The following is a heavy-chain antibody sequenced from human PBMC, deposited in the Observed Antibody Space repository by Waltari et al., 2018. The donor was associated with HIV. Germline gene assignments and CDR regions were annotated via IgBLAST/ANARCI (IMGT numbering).Heavy chain of an antibody. CDR1: AYIFTDTY. J-gene: IGHJ4*02. V-gene: IGHV1-2*02. D-gene: IGHD3-10*01. CDR2: INPNKGGT. Sequence: QVLLVQSGAEVKTPGASVRLSCQASAYIFTDTYIHWVRQAPGQGLKWMGWINPNKGGTVFVQKFQGRVTLTRDTSINSAYMELTRLKSDDTAVYYCAREGRSSQKLHFDSWGQGTLVTVSS. CDR3: AREGRSSQKLHFDS.